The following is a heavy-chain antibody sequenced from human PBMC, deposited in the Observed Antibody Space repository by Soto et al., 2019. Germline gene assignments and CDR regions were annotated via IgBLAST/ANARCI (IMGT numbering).Heavy chain of an antibody. V-gene: IGHV4-34*01. D-gene: IGHD6-19*01. J-gene: IGHJ4*02. CDR2: INHSGST. Sequence: QVQLQQWGAGLLKPSETLSLTCAVYGGSFSGYYWSWIRQPPGKGLEWIGEINHSGSTNYNPSLKSRVTISVDTSKNQFSLKLSSVTAADTAVYYCAKYSSGWYSFDYWGQGTLDPVSS. CDR3: AKYSSGWYSFDY. CDR1: GGSFSGYY.